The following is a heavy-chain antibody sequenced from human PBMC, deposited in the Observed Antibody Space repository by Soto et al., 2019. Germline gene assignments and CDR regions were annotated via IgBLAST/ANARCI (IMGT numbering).Heavy chain of an antibody. CDR1: GYIFSNYG. J-gene: IGHJ6*02. V-gene: IGHV1-18*01. CDR2: ISPYNGDT. Sequence: QVLLVQSGAEVKNPGASVKVSCKASGYIFSNYGISWVRQAPGQGLEWMGWISPYNGDTKYAQKVQGRVTMTTDTSTNTTYMEMRSLRFDDTAVYYCARDRITIVDRDDVDVWGQGTSVTVSS. D-gene: IGHD3-3*01. CDR3: ARDRITIVDRDDVDV.